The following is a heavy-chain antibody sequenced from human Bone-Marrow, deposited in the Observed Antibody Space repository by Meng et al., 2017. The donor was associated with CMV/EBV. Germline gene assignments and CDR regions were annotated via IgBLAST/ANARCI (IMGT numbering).Heavy chain of an antibody. J-gene: IGHJ6*02. Sequence: ASVKVSCKVSGYTLTELSMHWVRQAPGKGLEWMGGFDPEDGETIYAQKFQGRVTMPEDTSTDTAYMELSSLRSEDTAVYYCATGIAAPYGMDVWGQGTTVTVSS. D-gene: IGHD6-6*01. CDR1: GYTLTELS. CDR3: ATGIAAPYGMDV. V-gene: IGHV1-24*01. CDR2: FDPEDGET.